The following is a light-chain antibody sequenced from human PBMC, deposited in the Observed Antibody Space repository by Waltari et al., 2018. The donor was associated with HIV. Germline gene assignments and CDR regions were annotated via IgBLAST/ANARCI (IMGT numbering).Light chain of an antibody. CDR2: DVS. CDR1: NDDIGSYIY. V-gene: IGLV2-14*03. Sequence: QSVLTQPASVSGSPGQSITISCTGTNDDIGSYIYVSWYQQHPGKAPKLLMYDVSSRSSGVSDRFSGSKSGHTASLTISGIQTEDEAHYYCTSYTSLTTVVFGGGTKLTVL. J-gene: IGLJ2*01. CDR3: TSYTSLTTVV.